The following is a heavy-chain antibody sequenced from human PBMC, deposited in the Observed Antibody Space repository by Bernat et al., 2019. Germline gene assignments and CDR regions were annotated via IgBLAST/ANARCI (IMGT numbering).Heavy chain of an antibody. CDR3: ARQGTEVVVVAATRGYYYYYMDV. V-gene: IGHV4-59*08. CDR2: IYYSGST. J-gene: IGHJ6*03. D-gene: IGHD2-15*01. Sequence: QVQLQESGPGLVKPSETLSLTCTVSGGSISSYYWSWIRQPPGKGLEWIGYIYYSGSTNYNPSLKSRVTISVDTSKNQFSLKLSSVTAADTAVYYCARQGTEVVVVAATRGYYYYYMDVWGKGTTVTVSS. CDR1: GGSISSYY.